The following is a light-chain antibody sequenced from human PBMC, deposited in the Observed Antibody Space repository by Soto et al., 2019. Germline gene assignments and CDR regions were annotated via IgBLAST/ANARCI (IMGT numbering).Light chain of an antibody. CDR3: QHSYSTPLT. J-gene: IGKJ4*01. CDR2: AAS. CDR1: QSSSTY. V-gene: IGKV1-39*01. Sequence: EIQMTQSPSSLSASVGDIVTITCRASQSSSTYLNWYQQKPGKAPKLLIYAASSLQSGVPSRFSGSGSGTDFTLTISSLQPEDFANYYWQHSYSTPLTFGGGTKVEIK.